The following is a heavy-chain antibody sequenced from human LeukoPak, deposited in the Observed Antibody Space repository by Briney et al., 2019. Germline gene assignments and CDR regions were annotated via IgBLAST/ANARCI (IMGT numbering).Heavy chain of an antibody. Sequence: GRSLRLSCAASGFTFSSYAMHWVRQAPGKGLEWVAVISYDGSNKYYADSVKGRFTISRGNAKNSLYLQMNSLRAEDTALYHCARSDTADAFDIWGQGTMVTVSS. V-gene: IGHV3-30*04. CDR1: GFTFSSYA. CDR2: ISYDGSNK. D-gene: IGHD5-18*01. CDR3: ARSDTADAFDI. J-gene: IGHJ3*02.